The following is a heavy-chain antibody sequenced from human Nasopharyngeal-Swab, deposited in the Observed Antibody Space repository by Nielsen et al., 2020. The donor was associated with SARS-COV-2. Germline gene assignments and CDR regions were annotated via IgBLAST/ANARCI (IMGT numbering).Heavy chain of an antibody. D-gene: IGHD3-3*01. V-gene: IGHV3-21*01. CDR3: ARVVLRFLEWIPRLYGMDV. Sequence: WIRQPPGKGLEWVSSISSSSSYIYYADSVKGRFTISRDNAKNSLYLQMNSLRAEDTAVYYCARVVLRFLEWIPRLYGMDVWGQGTTVTSP. CDR2: ISSSSSYI. J-gene: IGHJ6*02.